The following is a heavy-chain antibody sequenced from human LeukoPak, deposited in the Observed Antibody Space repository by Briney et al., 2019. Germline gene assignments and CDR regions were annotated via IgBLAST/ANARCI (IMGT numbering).Heavy chain of an antibody. J-gene: IGHJ4*02. CDR1: GFTFSSYA. CDR3: ARGVTIFGVVTALNY. V-gene: IGHV3-64*01. Sequence: GGSLRVSCAASGFTFSSYAMHWVRQAPGKGLEYVSAISSNGGSTYYANSVKGRFTISRDNSKNTLYLQMGSLRAEDMAEYYCARGVTIFGVVTALNYWGQGTLVTVSS. CDR2: ISSNGGST. D-gene: IGHD3-3*01.